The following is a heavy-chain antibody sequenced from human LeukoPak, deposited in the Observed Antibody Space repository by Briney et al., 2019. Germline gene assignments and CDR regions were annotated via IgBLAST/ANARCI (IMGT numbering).Heavy chain of an antibody. Sequence: SETLSLTCTVSGASISGYYWTWVRQPADKGLEWIGRLYSSGTTYYNPSLKSRVTMSVDTSKNQFSLKLRSVTAADTAVYYCARGSSGSTGRYYFDYWGQGALVTVSS. J-gene: IGHJ4*02. CDR3: ARGSSGSTGRYYFDY. CDR1: GASISGYY. D-gene: IGHD3-22*01. CDR2: LYSSGTT. V-gene: IGHV4-4*07.